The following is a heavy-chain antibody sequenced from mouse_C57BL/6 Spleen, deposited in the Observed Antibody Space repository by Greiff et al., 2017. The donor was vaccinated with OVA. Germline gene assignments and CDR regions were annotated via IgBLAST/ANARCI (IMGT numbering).Heavy chain of an antibody. J-gene: IGHJ1*03. V-gene: IGHV1-59*01. Sequence: QVQLQQPGAELVRPGTSVKLSCKASGYTFTSYWMHWVKQRPGQGLEWIGVIDPSDSYTNYNQKFKGKATLPVDTSSSTAYMQLSSLTSEDSAVYYCAIYYGSEWYFDVWGTGTTVTVSS. D-gene: IGHD1-1*01. CDR1: GYTFTSYW. CDR3: AIYYGSEWYFDV. CDR2: IDPSDSYT.